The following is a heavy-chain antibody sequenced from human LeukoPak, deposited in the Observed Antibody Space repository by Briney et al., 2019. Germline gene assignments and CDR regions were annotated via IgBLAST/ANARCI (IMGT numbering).Heavy chain of an antibody. V-gene: IGHV5-51*01. Sequence: HGESLKISCKGSGYSFTNYWIGWVRQMPGKGLEWMGIIYPGDSDTRYSPSFQGQVTISADKSISTAYLQWSSLKASDTAMYYCASSRGDYYDSSGLGFDYWGQGTLVTVSS. CDR1: GYSFTNYW. CDR2: IYPGDSDT. CDR3: ASSRGDYYDSSGLGFDY. D-gene: IGHD3-22*01. J-gene: IGHJ4*02.